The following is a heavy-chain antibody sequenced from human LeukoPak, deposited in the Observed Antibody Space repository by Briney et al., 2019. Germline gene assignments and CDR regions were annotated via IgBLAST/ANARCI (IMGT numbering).Heavy chain of an antibody. D-gene: IGHD4-17*01. J-gene: IGHJ4*02. Sequence: GGSLRLSCAASGFTFSTYSMNWVRQAPGKGLEWVSFISTGSSTIYYADSVKGRFTISRDNAKNSLYLQMNSLRDEDTAVYYCARCAYGEDYFDYWGQGTLVTVSS. CDR1: GFTFSTYS. CDR2: ISTGSSTI. CDR3: ARCAYGEDYFDY. V-gene: IGHV3-48*02.